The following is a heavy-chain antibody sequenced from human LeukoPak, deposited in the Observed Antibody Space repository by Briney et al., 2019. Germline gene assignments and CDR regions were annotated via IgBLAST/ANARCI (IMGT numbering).Heavy chain of an antibody. D-gene: IGHD3-3*01. V-gene: IGHV3-30*03. CDR1: KFTFSNYG. CDR3: ATEYYDFWSGSLSPLDY. J-gene: IGHJ4*02. Sequence: PGGSLRLSCTASKFTFSNYGMQWVRQAPGKGLEWVAVISSDGGTKYYADSVKGRFTLSRDNSKNTLYLQMNSLRAEDTAVYYCATEYYDFWSGSLSPLDYWGQGTLVTVSS. CDR2: ISSDGGTK.